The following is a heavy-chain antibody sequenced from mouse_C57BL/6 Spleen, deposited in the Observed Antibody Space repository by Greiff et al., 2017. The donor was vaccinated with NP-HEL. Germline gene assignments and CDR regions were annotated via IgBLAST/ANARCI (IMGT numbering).Heavy chain of an antibody. CDR3: ARRGSNYYYVDY. Sequence: EVMLVESEGGLVQPGSSIKLSCTASGFTFSDYYMAWVRQVPETGLEWVATIHSAGSSTYYLDSLKSRFIISSDNAKHILYLQMSSLKSEDTATYYCARRGSNYYYVDYWGQGTTLTVSS. J-gene: IGHJ2*01. CDR2: IHSAGSST. CDR1: GFTFSDYY. V-gene: IGHV5-16*01. D-gene: IGHD2-5*01.